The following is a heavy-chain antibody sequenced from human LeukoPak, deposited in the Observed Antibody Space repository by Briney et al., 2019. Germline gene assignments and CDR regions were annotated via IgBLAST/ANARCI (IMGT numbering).Heavy chain of an antibody. V-gene: IGHV4-59*01. CDR2: TYYSGST. CDR3: ARVTNGYCSGGSCSSRGALGY. J-gene: IGHJ4*02. Sequence: SETLSLTCTVSGGSISGYYWSWIRRPPGKGLEWIGYTYYSGSTSYNPSLKSRVTISVDTSKNQFSLKLSSVTAADTAVYYCARVTNGYCSGGSCSSRGALGYWGQGTLVTVSS. CDR1: GGSISGYY. D-gene: IGHD2-15*01.